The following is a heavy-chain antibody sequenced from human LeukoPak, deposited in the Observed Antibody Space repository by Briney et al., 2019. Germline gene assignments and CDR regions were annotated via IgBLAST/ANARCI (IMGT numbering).Heavy chain of an antibody. Sequence: ASVKVSCKASGGTFSSYAISWVRQAPGQGLEWMGGIIPIFGTANYAQKFQGRVTITTDESTSTAYMELSSLRSEDTAVYYCARALGGYNIFDYWGQGTLVTVSS. D-gene: IGHD5-24*01. J-gene: IGHJ4*02. CDR1: GGTFSSYA. V-gene: IGHV1-69*05. CDR2: IIPIFGTA. CDR3: ARALGGYNIFDY.